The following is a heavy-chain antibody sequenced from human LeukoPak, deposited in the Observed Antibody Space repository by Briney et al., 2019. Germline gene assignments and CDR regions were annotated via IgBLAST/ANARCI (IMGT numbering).Heavy chain of an antibody. CDR2: ISGSGGST. CDR1: GFTFSSYA. J-gene: IGHJ3*02. D-gene: IGHD6-19*01. V-gene: IGHV3-23*01. CDR3: AAQWLVLGAFDI. Sequence: GGSLRLSCAASGFTFSSYAMSWVRQNPGKGLEWVSAISGSGGSTYYSDSVKGRFTISRDNSKNTLYLQMNSLRAEDTAVYYCAAQWLVLGAFDIWGQGTMVTVSS.